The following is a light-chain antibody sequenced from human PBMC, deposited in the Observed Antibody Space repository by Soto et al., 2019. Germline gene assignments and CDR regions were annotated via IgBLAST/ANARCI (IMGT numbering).Light chain of an antibody. CDR2: GAS. V-gene: IGKV1-17*03. J-gene: IGKJ1*01. CDR1: QGISNS. CDR3: LQHNSYPPT. Sequence: DIQMTQSPSAMSTSVGDSVTITCRASQGISNSLAWFQQKPGKVPQRLIYGASSLQSGVPSRFSGSGSGTEFSLTISSLQPEDFPTYYCLQHNSYPPTFRQGTKVDIK.